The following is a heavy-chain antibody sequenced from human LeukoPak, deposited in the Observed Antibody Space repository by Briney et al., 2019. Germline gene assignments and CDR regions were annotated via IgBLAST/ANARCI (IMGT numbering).Heavy chain of an antibody. CDR3: ARDGAAAGTSNYYYYMDV. D-gene: IGHD6-13*01. V-gene: IGHV1-2*02. Sequence: ASVKVSCKASGYTFTGYYTHWVRQAPGQGLEWMGWINPNSGGTNYAQRFQGRDTMTRDTSISTAYMELSRLRSDDTAVYYCARDGAAAGTSNYYYYMDVWGKGTTVTISS. CDR2: INPNSGGT. J-gene: IGHJ6*03. CDR1: GYTFTGYY.